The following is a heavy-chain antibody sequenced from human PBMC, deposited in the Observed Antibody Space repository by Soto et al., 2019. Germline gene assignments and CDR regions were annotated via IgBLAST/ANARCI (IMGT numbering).Heavy chain of an antibody. Sequence: SETLSLTCAVYGGSFSGYYWSWVRQPPGKGLEWIGEINHSGSTNYNPSLKSRVTISVDTSKNQFSLKLSSVTAADTAVYYCARGPRRFDYWGQGTLVTVSS. CDR2: INHSGST. CDR3: ARGPRRFDY. CDR1: GGSFSGYY. V-gene: IGHV4-34*01. J-gene: IGHJ4*02.